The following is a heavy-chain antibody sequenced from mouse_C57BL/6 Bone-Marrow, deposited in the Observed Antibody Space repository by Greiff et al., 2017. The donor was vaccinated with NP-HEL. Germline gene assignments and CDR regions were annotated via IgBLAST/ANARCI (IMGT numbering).Heavy chain of an antibody. CDR2: IYPGDGDT. D-gene: IGHD1-1*01. CDR3: ANHITTVVARFDY. J-gene: IGHJ2*01. Sequence: QVQLQQSGAELVKPGASVKISCKASGYAFSSYWMNWVKQRPGKGLEWIGQIYPGDGDTNYNGKFKGKATLTADKSSSTAYMQLSSLTSEDSAVYFCANHITTVVARFDYWGQGTTLTVSS. CDR1: GYAFSSYW. V-gene: IGHV1-80*01.